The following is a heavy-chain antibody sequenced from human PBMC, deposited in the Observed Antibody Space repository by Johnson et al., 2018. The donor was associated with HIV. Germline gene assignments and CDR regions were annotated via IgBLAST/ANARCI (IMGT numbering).Heavy chain of an antibody. CDR2: ISYDGSNK. Sequence: QVQLVESGGGLVQPGGSLRLSCAASGFTVSSNYLSWVRQAPGKGLEWVAVISYDGSNKYYADSGKGRFTISRDNSKNTLYLQMNSLRAEDTAVYYCARGMTTVTNHDAFDIWGQGTMVTVSS. D-gene: IGHD4-17*01. J-gene: IGHJ3*02. CDR1: GFTVSSNY. CDR3: ARGMTTVTNHDAFDI. V-gene: IGHV3-30-3*01.